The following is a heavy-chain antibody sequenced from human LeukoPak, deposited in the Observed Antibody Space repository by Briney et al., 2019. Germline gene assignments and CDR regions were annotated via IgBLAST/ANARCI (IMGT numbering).Heavy chain of an antibody. J-gene: IGHJ3*02. D-gene: IGHD1-14*01. CDR2: ISSSGSTI. Sequence: GGSLRLSCAASGFTFNSYEMNWVRQAPGKGLEWVSYISSSGSTIYYADSVKGGFTISRDNAKNSLFLQMNSLRAEDTAVYYCAREKAGGDAFDMWGQGTMVTASS. CDR1: GFTFNSYE. CDR3: AREKAGGDAFDM. V-gene: IGHV3-48*03.